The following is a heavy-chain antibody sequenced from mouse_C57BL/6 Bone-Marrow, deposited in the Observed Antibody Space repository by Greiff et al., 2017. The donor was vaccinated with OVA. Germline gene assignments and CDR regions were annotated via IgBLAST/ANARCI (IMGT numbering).Heavy chain of an antibody. Sequence: EVQLVESGGGLVQPGGSLKLSCAASGFPFSDYYMYWVRQTPEKRLEWVAYISNGGGSTYYPDTVKGRFPISRDNAKNTLYLQMSRLKSEDTAMYYCTRGYYYGSSLDYWGQGTTLTVSS. D-gene: IGHD1-1*01. CDR2: ISNGGGST. CDR3: TRGYYYGSSLDY. J-gene: IGHJ2*01. V-gene: IGHV5-12*01. CDR1: GFPFSDYY.